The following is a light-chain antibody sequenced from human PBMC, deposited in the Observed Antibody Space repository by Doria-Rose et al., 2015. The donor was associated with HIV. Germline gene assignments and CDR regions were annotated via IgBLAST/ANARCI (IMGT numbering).Light chain of an antibody. CDR2: WAS. CDR1: QSVLYSSNNKNY. Sequence: QSVLYSSNNKNYLAWYQQKTGQPPKLLIYWASTRESGVPDRFSGSGSETDFTLTISSLQAEDVAVYYCQQYYSIPRTFGQGTKVEIK. CDR3: QQYYSIPRT. V-gene: IGKV4-1*01. J-gene: IGKJ1*01.